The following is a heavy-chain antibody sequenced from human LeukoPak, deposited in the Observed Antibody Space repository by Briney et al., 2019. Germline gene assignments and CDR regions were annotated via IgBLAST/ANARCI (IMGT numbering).Heavy chain of an antibody. CDR3: ASITMIVVVKN. CDR1: GGSISSGSYY. CDR2: IYYSGST. D-gene: IGHD3-22*01. J-gene: IGHJ4*02. Sequence: SETLSLTCTVSGGSISSGSYYWGWIRQPPGKGLEWIGSIYYSGSTYYNPSLKIRVTISVDTSKNQFSLKLSSVTAADTAVYYCASITMIVVVKNWGQGTLVTVSS. V-gene: IGHV4-39*01.